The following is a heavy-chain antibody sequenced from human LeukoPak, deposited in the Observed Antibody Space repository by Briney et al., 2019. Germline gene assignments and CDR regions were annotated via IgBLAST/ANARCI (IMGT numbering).Heavy chain of an antibody. V-gene: IGHV3-23*01. CDR3: AKHGFRSWRTGEFDP. D-gene: IGHD6-13*01. J-gene: IGHJ5*02. CDR1: GSTFSSYA. CDR2: ISGSGGST. Sequence: PGGSLRLSCAASGSTFSSYAMSWVRQAPGKGLEWVSAISGSGGSTYYADSVKGRFTISRDNSKNTLYLQMNSLRAEDTAVYYCAKHGFRSWRTGEFDPWGQGTLVTVSS.